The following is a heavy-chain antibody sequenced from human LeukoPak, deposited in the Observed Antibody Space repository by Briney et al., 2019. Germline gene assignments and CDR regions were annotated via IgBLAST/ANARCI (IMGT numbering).Heavy chain of an antibody. J-gene: IGHJ4*02. CDR3: ARTKGYIEYYFDY. V-gene: IGHV3-7*03. CDR1: GFIFRNYS. CDR2: ITQGGSEK. Sequence: GGSLRLSCAASGFIFRNYSMSWVRQAPGKGLEWVSAITQGGSEKYYADSVMGRLTISRDNAKNSVYLQMTGLRAEDTAVYYCARTKGYIEYYFDYWGQGTLVTVSS. D-gene: IGHD5-24*01.